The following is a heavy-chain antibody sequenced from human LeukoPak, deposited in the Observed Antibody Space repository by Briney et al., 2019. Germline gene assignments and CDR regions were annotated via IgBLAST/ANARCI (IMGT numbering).Heavy chain of an antibody. CDR2: IWYDGSNK. CDR3: ARQYGGYPIFDY. V-gene: IGHV3-33*01. Sequence: GGSLRLSCAASGFTFSSYGMHWVRQAPGKGLEWVAVIWYDGSNKYYADSVKGRFTISRDNSKNTLYLQMNSLRAEDTAVYYCARQYGGYPIFDYWGQGTLVTVSS. CDR1: GFTFSSYG. J-gene: IGHJ4*02. D-gene: IGHD4-17*01.